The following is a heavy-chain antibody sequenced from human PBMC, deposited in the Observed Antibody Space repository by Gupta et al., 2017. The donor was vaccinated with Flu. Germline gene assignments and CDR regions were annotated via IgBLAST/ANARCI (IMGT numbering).Heavy chain of an antibody. J-gene: IGHJ4*02. D-gene: IGHD3-3*01. V-gene: IGHV1-2*02. CDR1: GYTFAGYY. CDR2: INPDSGGT. Sequence: QVQLVQSGAEVKKPGASVKVSCKASGYTFAGYYMHWVRQAPGQGLEWVGWINPDSGGTNYAQKVQGRVTMTRDTAISTAYMELSRLTSDDTAMYYCAREGVRGVVIHPFDYGGQGTLVTVSS. CDR3: AREGVRGVVIHPFDY.